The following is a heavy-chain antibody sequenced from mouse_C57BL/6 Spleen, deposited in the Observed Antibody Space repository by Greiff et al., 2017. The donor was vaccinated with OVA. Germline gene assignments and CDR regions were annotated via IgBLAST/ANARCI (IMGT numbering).Heavy chain of an antibody. J-gene: IGHJ4*01. CDR1: GYTFTSYW. Sequence: QVQLQQSGTELVKPGASVKLSCKASGYTFTSYWMHWVQQRPGQGLEWIGNINPSNGGTNYNEKFKSKATLTVDKSSSTAYMQLSSLTSEDTAVYYCARSLGFYAMDYWGQGTSVTVSS. CDR2: INPSNGGT. CDR3: ARSLGFYAMDY. V-gene: IGHV1-53*01. D-gene: IGHD4-1*01.